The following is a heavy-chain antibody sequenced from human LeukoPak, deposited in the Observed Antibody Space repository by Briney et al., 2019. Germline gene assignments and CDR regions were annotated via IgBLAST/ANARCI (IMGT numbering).Heavy chain of an antibody. CDR3: ARESIQYNWFDP. CDR1: GGSISSYY. D-gene: IGHD6-6*01. Sequence: SETLSLTCTVSGGSISSYYWIWIRQPPGKGLEWIGYIYYSGSTNYNPSLKRRSTISVDTFKNQFSLELSSVTAADTAVYYCARESIQYNWFDPWGQGTLVTVSS. CDR2: IYYSGST. J-gene: IGHJ5*02. V-gene: IGHV4-59*13.